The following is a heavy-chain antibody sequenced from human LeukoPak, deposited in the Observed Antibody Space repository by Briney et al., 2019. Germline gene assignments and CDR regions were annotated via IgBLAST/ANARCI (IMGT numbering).Heavy chain of an antibody. Sequence: PAETLSLTCTVSGGYISGYYWSWIRQPAGKGVEWIGRIHATGNSIYKSSLRGRVTLSVDTSKNQFSLELNSVTAADTAVYYCARFHNSGGVFYPDDNWGQGTQVTVSS. CDR3: ARFHNSGGVFYPDDN. CDR1: GGYISGYY. D-gene: IGHD2-15*01. V-gene: IGHV4-4*07. J-gene: IGHJ4*02. CDR2: IHATGNS.